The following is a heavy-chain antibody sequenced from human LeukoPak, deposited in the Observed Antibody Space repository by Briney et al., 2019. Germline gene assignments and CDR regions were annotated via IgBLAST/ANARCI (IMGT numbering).Heavy chain of an antibody. V-gene: IGHV4-4*07. CDR1: GGSISSYY. CDR3: ARDRYYYGSGSYYFDY. J-gene: IGHJ4*02. CDR2: IHTSGST. Sequence: PSQTLSLTCTVSGGSISSYYWSWIRQPAGKGLEWIGRIHTSGSTNYNPSLKSRVTMSVDTSKNQFSLKLSSMTAADTAVYYCARDRYYYGSGSYYFDYWGQGTLVTVSP. D-gene: IGHD3-10*01.